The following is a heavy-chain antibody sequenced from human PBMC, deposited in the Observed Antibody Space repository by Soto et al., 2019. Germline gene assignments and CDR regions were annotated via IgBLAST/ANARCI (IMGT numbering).Heavy chain of an antibody. J-gene: IGHJ6*02. V-gene: IGHV5-51*01. CDR3: ARPYYYGSGRLDGMDV. CDR1: GYSFTSYW. CDR2: IYPGDSDT. Sequence: GESLKISCKGSGYSFTSYWIGWVRQMPGKGLEWMGIIYPGDSDTRYSPSFQGQATISADKSISTAYLQWSSLKASDTAMYYCARPYYYGSGRLDGMDVWGQGTTVTVSS. D-gene: IGHD3-10*01.